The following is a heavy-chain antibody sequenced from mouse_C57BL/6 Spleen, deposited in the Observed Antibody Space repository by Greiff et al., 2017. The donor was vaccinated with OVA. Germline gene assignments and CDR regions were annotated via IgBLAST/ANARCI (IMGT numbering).Heavy chain of an antibody. Sequence: QVHVKQPGAELVKPGASVKVSCKASGYTFTSYWMHWVKQRPGQGLEWIGRIHPSDSDTNYNQKFKGKATLTVDKSSSTAYMQLSSLTSEDSAVYYCARTAQATDYAMDYWGQGTSVTVSS. CDR2: IHPSDSDT. V-gene: IGHV1-74*01. D-gene: IGHD3-2*02. J-gene: IGHJ4*01. CDR3: ARTAQATDYAMDY. CDR1: GYTFTSYW.